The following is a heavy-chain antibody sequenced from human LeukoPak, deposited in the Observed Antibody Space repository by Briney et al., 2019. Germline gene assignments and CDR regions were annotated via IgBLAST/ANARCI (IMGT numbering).Heavy chain of an antibody. CDR2: IYHSGST. V-gene: IGHV4-38-2*02. CDR3: AKSEGDTAGPG. CDR1: GYSISSGYY. J-gene: IGHJ4*02. Sequence: SETLSLTCTVSGYSISSGYYWGWIRQPPGKGLEWIGSIYHSGSTYYNPSLKSRVTMSVDTSKNHSYLRLTSVTAADTAVYYCAKSEGDTAGPGWGQGTLVTVSS. D-gene: IGHD2-21*02.